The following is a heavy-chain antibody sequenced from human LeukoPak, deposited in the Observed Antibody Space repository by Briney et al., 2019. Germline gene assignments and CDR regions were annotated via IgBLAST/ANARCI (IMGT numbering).Heavy chain of an antibody. D-gene: IGHD3-16*01. CDR3: ARRSEFGVLYYMDV. Sequence: GGSPRLSCAASGFIFSTYSMNWVRQAPGKGLEWVSYISGSSGTIYYADSVKGRFTISRDNPKTSLYLQMNSLRAEDTAIYYCARRSEFGVLYYMDVWGKGTTVTVSS. CDR1: GFIFSTYS. V-gene: IGHV3-48*04. CDR2: ISGSSGTI. J-gene: IGHJ6*03.